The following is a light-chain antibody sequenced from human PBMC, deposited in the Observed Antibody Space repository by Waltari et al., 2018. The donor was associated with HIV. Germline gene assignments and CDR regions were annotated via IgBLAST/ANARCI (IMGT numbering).Light chain of an antibody. J-gene: IGLJ2*01. V-gene: IGLV2-23*01. Sequence: QSALTQPASVSGSPGQSITISCTGSSSNIGTYNLVSWFHHHPGKGPKLIIYEAIKRPSGVSDRVSASKSGYASFLTISGLQAEDEADYYCCSYADVITPYVIFGGGTKLTVL. CDR1: SSNIGTYNL. CDR3: CSYADVITPYVI. CDR2: EAI.